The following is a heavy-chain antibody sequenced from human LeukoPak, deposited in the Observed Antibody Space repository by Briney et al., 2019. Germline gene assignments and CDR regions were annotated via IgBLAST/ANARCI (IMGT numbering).Heavy chain of an antibody. CDR3: ASARTSSRSWFTFDY. CDR2: IYYSGST. CDR1: GGSISSSTYY. Sequence: SETLSLTCTVSGGSISSSTYYWGWIRQPPGKGLEWIGTIYYSGSTYYNPSLKSRVTISVDTSKNQLSLKLSSVTAADTAVYYCASARTSSRSWFTFDYWGQGILVTVSS. J-gene: IGHJ4*02. V-gene: IGHV4-39*01. D-gene: IGHD6-13*01.